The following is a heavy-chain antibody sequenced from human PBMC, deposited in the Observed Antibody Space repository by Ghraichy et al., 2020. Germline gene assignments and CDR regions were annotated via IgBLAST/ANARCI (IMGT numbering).Heavy chain of an antibody. CDR1: GFTFSSYS. CDR3: ARSPTIAAACFDY. J-gene: IGHJ4*02. CDR2: ISSSSSYI. D-gene: IGHD6-13*01. Sequence: GGSLRLSCAASGFTFSSYSMNWVRQAPGKGLEWVSSISSSSSYIYYADSVKGRFTISRDNAKNSLYLQMNSLRAEDTAVYYCARSPTIAAACFDYWGQGTLVTVSS. V-gene: IGHV3-21*01.